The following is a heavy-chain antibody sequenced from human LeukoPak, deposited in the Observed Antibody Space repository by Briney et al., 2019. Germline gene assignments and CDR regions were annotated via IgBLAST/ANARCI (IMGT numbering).Heavy chain of an antibody. CDR1: GFTVSSNY. CDR3: ARATSNYDSSGYYYYYYYYMDV. J-gene: IGHJ6*03. CDR2: IYRGGST. Sequence: GGSLRLSCAASGFTVSSNYTTWVRQAPGKGLEWVSVIYRGGSTYYADSVKGRFTISRDNSKNTLYLQMNSLRAEDTAVFYCARATSNYDSSGYYYYYYYYMDVWGKGTTVTISS. D-gene: IGHD3-22*01. V-gene: IGHV3-66*01.